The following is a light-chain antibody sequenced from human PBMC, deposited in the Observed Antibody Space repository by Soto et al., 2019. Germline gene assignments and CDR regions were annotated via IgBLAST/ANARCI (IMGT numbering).Light chain of an antibody. CDR2: GTS. J-gene: IGKJ5*01. CDR3: QQYGNSPIT. Sequence: ERAMTQSPATLSVSPGEKVTLSCRASQSVSSNLAWYQQKPGQAPRLLIYGTSSRATGIPDRFSGSGSGTDLTITISRLEPEDFEVYDCQQYGNSPITFGQGTRLEIK. CDR1: QSVSSN. V-gene: IGKV3-20*01.